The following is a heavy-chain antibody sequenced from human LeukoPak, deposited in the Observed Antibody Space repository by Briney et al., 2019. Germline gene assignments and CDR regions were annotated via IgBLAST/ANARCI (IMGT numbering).Heavy chain of an antibody. D-gene: IGHD3-22*01. J-gene: IGHJ6*03. CDR3: ARNYDSSGYYPPYYYYMDV. CDR1: GFTFSSYS. Sequence: GGSLRLSCAASGFTFSSYSMNWVRQAPGKGLEWVESISSGSSYIYYADSVKGRFTISRDNAKNSLYLQMNSLRAEDTAVYYCARNYDSSGYYPPYYYYMDVWGKGTTVTVSS. CDR2: ISSGSSYI. V-gene: IGHV3-21*01.